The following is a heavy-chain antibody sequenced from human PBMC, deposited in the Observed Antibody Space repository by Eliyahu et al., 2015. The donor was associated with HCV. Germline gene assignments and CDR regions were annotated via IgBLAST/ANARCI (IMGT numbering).Heavy chain of an antibody. CDR2: IYWDDDK. V-gene: IGHV2-5*02. J-gene: IGHJ5*02. CDR3: AHRRTVKGYNWFDP. Sequence: QITLKESGPTLVKPTQTLTLTCTFSGFSLRTSGVGXGWIRQPPGKALEWLAIIYWDDDKRYSPSLKSRLTITKDTSKNQVVLTMTNMDPVDTATYYCAHRRTVKGYNWFDPWGQGTLVTVSS. CDR1: GFSLRTSGVG. D-gene: IGHD4-11*01.